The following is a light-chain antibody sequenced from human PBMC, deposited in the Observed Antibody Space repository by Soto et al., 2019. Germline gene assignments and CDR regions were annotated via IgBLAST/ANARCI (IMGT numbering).Light chain of an antibody. Sequence: IKLTQSPCSLSASVGDRVTITCQASQDISNYLNWYQQKPGKAPKLLIYDASNLETGVPSRFSGSGSGTDFTFTISSLQPEDIATYYCQQYDNLPLTFGGGTKVDIK. CDR1: QDISNY. J-gene: IGKJ4*01. CDR2: DAS. V-gene: IGKV1-33*01. CDR3: QQYDNLPLT.